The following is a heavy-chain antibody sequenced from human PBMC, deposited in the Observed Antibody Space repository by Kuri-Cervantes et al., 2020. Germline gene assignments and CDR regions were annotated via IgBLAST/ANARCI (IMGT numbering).Heavy chain of an antibody. CDR2: MNPNSGNT. CDR1: GYTFTSYD. V-gene: IGHV1-8*01. Sequence: ASVKVSCKASGYTFTSYDINWVRQATGQGLEWMGWMNPNSGNTGYAQKFQGRVTMTRGTSISTAYMELGRLRSDDTAVYYCATPYSGYDERGGYYYGMDVWGQGTTVTVSS. D-gene: IGHD5-12*01. J-gene: IGHJ6*02. CDR3: ATPYSGYDERGGYYYGMDV.